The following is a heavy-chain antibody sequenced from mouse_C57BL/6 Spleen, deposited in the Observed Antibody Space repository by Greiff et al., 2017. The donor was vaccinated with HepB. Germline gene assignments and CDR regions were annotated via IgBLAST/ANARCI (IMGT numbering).Heavy chain of an antibody. Sequence: VKLVESGPGLVQPSQSLSITCTVSGFSLTSYGVHWVRQSPGKGLEWLGVIWSGGSTDYNAAFISRLSISKDNSKSQVFFKMNSLQADDTAIYYCARSRLLRSPMDYWGQGTSVTVSS. J-gene: IGHJ4*01. V-gene: IGHV2-2*01. D-gene: IGHD1-1*01. CDR1: GFSLTSYG. CDR2: IWSGGST. CDR3: ARSRLLRSPMDY.